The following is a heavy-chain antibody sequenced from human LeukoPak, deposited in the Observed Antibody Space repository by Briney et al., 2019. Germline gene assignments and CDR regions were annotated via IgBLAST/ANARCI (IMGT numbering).Heavy chain of an antibody. J-gene: IGHJ4*02. Sequence: GGSLRLSCAASGFTFSSYWMSWVRQASGKGLEWVANIKQDGSEKYYVDSVKGRFTISRDNAKNSLYLQMNSLRAEDTAVYYCARENNIVVVPADFDYWGQGTLVTVSS. CDR3: ARENNIVVVPADFDY. CDR1: GFTFSSYW. V-gene: IGHV3-7*03. CDR2: IKQDGSEK. D-gene: IGHD2-2*01.